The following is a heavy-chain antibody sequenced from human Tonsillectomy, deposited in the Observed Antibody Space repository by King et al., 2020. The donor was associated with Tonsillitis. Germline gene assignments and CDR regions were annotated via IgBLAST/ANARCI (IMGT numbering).Heavy chain of an antibody. V-gene: IGHV3-7*03. CDR3: AGDYTPTGGSSYYDAFDI. CDR2: INRDESQK. J-gene: IGHJ3*02. CDR1: EFTFSAYW. Sequence: VQLVESGGGLVQPGGSLRLSCVASEFTFSAYWMTWVRQAPGKGLEWVANINRDESQKHYVDSVKGRFTISRDNAKNCVYLQMNSLRAEDTALYYCAGDYTPTGGSSYYDAFDIWGQGTKVTVSS. D-gene: IGHD2-15*01.